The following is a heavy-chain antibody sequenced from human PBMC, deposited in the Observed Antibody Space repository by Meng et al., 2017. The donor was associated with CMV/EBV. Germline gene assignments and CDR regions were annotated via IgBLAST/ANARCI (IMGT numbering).Heavy chain of an antibody. V-gene: IGHV1-2*02. CDR1: GYSLTGYY. CDR3: ATYIGNYINWYFDL. CDR2: INPNSGGT. J-gene: IGHJ2*01. Sequence: QVERGKFGVEGKKAGAYVKVSCKDSGYSLTGYYMHWVRQAPGQGSEWMGWINPNSGGTNYAQKFQGRVTMTRDTSISTAYMELSRLRSDDTAVYYCATYIGNYINWYFDLWGRGTLVTVSS. D-gene: IGHD1-7*01.